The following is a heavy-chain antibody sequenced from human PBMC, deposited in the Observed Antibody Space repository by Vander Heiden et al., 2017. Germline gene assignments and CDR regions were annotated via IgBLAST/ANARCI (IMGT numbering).Heavy chain of an antibody. D-gene: IGHD4-4*01. CDR3: ARGSGGNYVVNY. V-gene: IGHV3-21*01. Sequence: EVQLEESEGGPVKPGGSLRLSCAASGFTFSSYSMNWVRQAPGKGLEWVSSLSSSGSYTYYADSVKGRFTISRDNAKNSLYLQINSLRAEDTAVYYCARGSGGNYVVNYWGQGTLVTVSS. J-gene: IGHJ4*02. CDR2: LSSSGSYT. CDR1: GFTFSSYS.